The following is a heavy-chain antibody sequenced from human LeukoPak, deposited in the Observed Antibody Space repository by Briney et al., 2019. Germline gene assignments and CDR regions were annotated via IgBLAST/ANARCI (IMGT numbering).Heavy chain of an antibody. V-gene: IGHV4-59*08. CDR1: GGSISSYY. Sequence: PSETLSLTCTVSGGSISSYYWSWIRQPPGKGLERIGYIYYSGSTNYNPSLKSRVTISADTSKNQFSLKLSSVTAADTAVYYCARAYGGNSQYFQHWGQGTLVTVSS. CDR3: ARAYGGNSQYFQH. CDR2: IYYSGST. J-gene: IGHJ1*01. D-gene: IGHD4-23*01.